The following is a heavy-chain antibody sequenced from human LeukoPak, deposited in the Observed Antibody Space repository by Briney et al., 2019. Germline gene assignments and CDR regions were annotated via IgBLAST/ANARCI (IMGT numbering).Heavy chain of an antibody. CDR3: ARDSGGYSCDH. CDR1: GFTFSGDS. V-gene: IGHV3-21*01. J-gene: IGHJ4*02. Sequence: GGSLRLSCAASGFTFSGDSMNWVRQAPGKGLEWVSSISSTSSYIYYADSVKGRFSISRDNAKNSLYLQMNSLRVEDTAVYYCARDSGGYSCDHWGQGTLVTVSS. CDR2: ISSTSSYI. D-gene: IGHD1-26*01.